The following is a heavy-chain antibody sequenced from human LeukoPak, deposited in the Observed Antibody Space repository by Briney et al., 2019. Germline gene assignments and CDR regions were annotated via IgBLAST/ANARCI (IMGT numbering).Heavy chain of an antibody. V-gene: IGHV3-53*01. CDR1: GFTVSSNY. J-gene: IGHJ5*02. Sequence: GGSLRLSCAASGFTVSSNYMSWVRQAPGKGLEWVSVIYSGGSTYYADSVKGRFTISRDNSKNTLYLQMNSLRAEDTAVYYCARDSGYDSWFDPWGQGTLVTVSS. CDR2: IYSGGST. D-gene: IGHD5-12*01. CDR3: ARDSGYDSWFDP.